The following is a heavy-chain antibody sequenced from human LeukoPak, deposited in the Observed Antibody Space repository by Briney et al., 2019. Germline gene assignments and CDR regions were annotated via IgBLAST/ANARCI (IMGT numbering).Heavy chain of an antibody. CDR2: MNPNSGNT. Sequence: ASVKVSCKASGYTFTSYDINWVRQATGQGLEWMGWMNPNSGNTGYAQKFQGRVTITRNTSISTAYMELSSLRSEDTAVYYCARGRGYGSYYYYYYMDVWGKGTTVTVSS. J-gene: IGHJ6*03. D-gene: IGHD1-1*01. CDR3: ARGRGYGSYYYYYYMDV. V-gene: IGHV1-8*03. CDR1: GYTFTSYD.